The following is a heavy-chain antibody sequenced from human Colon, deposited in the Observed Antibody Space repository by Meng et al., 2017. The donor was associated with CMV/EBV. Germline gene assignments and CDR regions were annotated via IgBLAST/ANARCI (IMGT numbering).Heavy chain of an antibody. J-gene: IGHJ4*02. CDR3: ARAGDDYFDL. D-gene: IGHD5-24*01. CDR1: GYTFTGYK. V-gene: IGHV1-2*02. CDR2: INPNMGGP. Sequence: SCTASGYTFTGYKIHWLRQAPGQGLEWMGWINPNMGGPTYAQKFKGRVTVTRDTSISTVYMEVNSLTSDDTAVYYCARAGDDYFDLWGQGTLVTVSS.